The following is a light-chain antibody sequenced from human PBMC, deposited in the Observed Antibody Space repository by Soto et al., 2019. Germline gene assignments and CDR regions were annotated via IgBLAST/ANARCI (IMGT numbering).Light chain of an antibody. V-gene: IGLV3-21*02. CDR3: QVWDSGIDHVI. CDR2: DDS. J-gene: IGLJ2*01. Sequence: SYELTQPPSVSVAPGQTARITCGGNNIGSQTVHWYQQKPGQAPVLVVYDDSDRPSGIPERFSGSNSGNTATLTISRVEAGDEADYYCQVWDSGIDHVIFGGGTKLTVL. CDR1: NIGSQT.